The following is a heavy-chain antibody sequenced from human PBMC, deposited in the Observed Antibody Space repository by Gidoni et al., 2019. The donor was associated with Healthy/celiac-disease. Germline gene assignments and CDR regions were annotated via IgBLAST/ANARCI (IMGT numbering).Heavy chain of an antibody. CDR1: GFTFSSYG. J-gene: IGHJ4*02. CDR2: IWYDGSNK. V-gene: IGHV3-33*01. CDR3: ARDKNTARPFDY. Sequence: QVQLVESGGGVVQPGRSLRLSCAASGFTFSSYGMHWVRQAPGKGLEWVAVIWYDGSNKYYADSVKGRFTISRDNSKNTLYLQMNSLRAEDTAVYYCARDKNTARPFDYWGQGTLVTVSS. D-gene: IGHD5-18*01.